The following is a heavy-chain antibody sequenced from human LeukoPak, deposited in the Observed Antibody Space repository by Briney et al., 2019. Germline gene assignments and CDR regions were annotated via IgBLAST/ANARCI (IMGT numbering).Heavy chain of an antibody. CDR3: ARVNSWTEEPDTGFDY. D-gene: IGHD1-14*01. Sequence: SQTLSLTCAISGDSVSSTRSAWDWIRQSPSRGLEWLGRTYYRSKWYNDYAVSVKSRITINPDTSKNQFSLQLKSATPEDTAVYYCARVNSWTEEPDTGFDYWGQGTLVTVSS. CDR2: TYYRSKWYN. CDR1: GDSVSSTRSA. J-gene: IGHJ4*02. V-gene: IGHV6-1*01.